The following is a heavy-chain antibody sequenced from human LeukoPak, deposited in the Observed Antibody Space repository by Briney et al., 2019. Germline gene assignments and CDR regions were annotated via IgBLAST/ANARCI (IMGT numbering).Heavy chain of an antibody. CDR2: IDNSGST. CDR1: GGSISSSY. D-gene: IGHD6-19*01. Sequence: SQTLSLTCTVSGGSISSSYWSWVRQPPGKGLEWIGYIDNSGSTNYNPSLKSRVTKSLDTPKSQFSLKLSSVTAADTAVYYCARAPLYSGGSGWSIYYFYAMDVWGQGTTVTVSS. CDR3: ARAPLYSGGSGWSIYYFYAMDV. V-gene: IGHV4-59*01. J-gene: IGHJ6*02.